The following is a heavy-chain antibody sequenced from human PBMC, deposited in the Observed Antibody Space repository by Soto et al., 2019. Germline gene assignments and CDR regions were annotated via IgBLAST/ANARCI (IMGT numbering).Heavy chain of an antibody. D-gene: IGHD1-26*01. J-gene: IGHJ4*02. CDR1: GFTFSSYA. CDR2: ISSNGGST. Sequence: GGSLRLSCAASGFTFSSYAMHWVRQTPGKGLEYVSAISSNGGSTYYANSVKGRFTISRDNSKNTVYLQMNSLRAEDTALYYCAKDQYSGSPGKPDYWGQGT. V-gene: IGHV3-64*01. CDR3: AKDQYSGSPGKPDY.